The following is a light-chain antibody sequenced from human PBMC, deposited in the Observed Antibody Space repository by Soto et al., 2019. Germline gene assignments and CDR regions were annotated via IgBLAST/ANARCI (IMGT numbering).Light chain of an antibody. CDR1: SSNIGADND. Sequence: QSALTQPPSVSGAPGQAVTISCTGSSSNIGADNDVHWYQQLPGRAPKLLIYRNNQRPSGVPDRFSDSKSGTSASLAISGLRSEDEAEYYCAAWDDSLSAYVFGTGTQLTVL. CDR2: RNN. CDR3: AAWDDSLSAYV. J-gene: IGLJ1*01. V-gene: IGLV1-47*01.